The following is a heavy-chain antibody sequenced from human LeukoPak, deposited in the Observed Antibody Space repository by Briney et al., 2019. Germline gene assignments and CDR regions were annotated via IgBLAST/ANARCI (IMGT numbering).Heavy chain of an antibody. D-gene: IGHD6-13*01. CDR3: AKDAAVSSWGAY. Sequence: GGSLRLSCAASGFTFSSYAMSWVRQAPGKGLEWVSAISGSGGSTYYADSVKGRFTISRDNSKNTLYLQMNSLRAEGTGVYFSAKDAAVSSWGAYGGQGTLVTVSS. CDR1: GFTFSSYA. J-gene: IGHJ4*02. V-gene: IGHV3-23*01. CDR2: ISGSGGST.